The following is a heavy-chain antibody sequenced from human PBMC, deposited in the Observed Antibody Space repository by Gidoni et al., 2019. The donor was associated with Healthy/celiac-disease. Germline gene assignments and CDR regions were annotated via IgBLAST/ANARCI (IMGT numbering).Heavy chain of an antibody. J-gene: IGHJ6*02. CDR1: GGTFSSYA. V-gene: IGHV1-69*04. CDR3: ARATSAVYGMDV. Sequence: QVQLVQSGAEVKKPGSSVKVSCNASGGTFSSYASSWVRQAPGQGLEWMGRIIPILGIANYAQKFQGRVTITADKSTSTAYMELSSLRSEDTAVYYCARATSAVYGMDVWGQGTTVTVSS. CDR2: IIPILGIA. D-gene: IGHD6-25*01.